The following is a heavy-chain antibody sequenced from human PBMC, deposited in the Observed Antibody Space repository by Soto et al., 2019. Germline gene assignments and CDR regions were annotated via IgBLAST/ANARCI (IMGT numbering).Heavy chain of an antibody. CDR2: IYHSGST. Sequence: SETLSLTCAVYGGSFSGYYWSWIRQPPGKGLEWIGEIYHSGSTNYNPSLKSRVTISVDTSKNQFSLKLNSVTAADTAVYYCASRHSSPYFDYWGQGTLVTVSS. CDR3: ASRHSSPYFDY. CDR1: GGSFSGYY. J-gene: IGHJ4*02. V-gene: IGHV4-34*01. D-gene: IGHD6-13*01.